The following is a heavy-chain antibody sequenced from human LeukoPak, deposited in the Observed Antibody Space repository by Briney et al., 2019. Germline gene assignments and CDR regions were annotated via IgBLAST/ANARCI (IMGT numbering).Heavy chain of an antibody. Sequence: ASVKVSCKASGYTFTGNNIHWVRQAPGQGLECMGWIRPNSGDTNYAQKFRGRVTMTRDTSSSTAYMELSGLRSDDTAVYYCARAYNSAYGGQFFDSWGQGTLVAVSS. D-gene: IGHD5-18*01. CDR1: GYTFTGNN. CDR3: ARAYNSAYGGQFFDS. J-gene: IGHJ4*02. CDR2: IRPNSGDT. V-gene: IGHV1-2*02.